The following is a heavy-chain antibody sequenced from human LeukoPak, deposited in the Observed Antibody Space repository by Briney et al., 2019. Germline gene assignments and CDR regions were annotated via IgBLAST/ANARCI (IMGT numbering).Heavy chain of an antibody. V-gene: IGHV4-4*02. D-gene: IGHD2-2*01. CDR1: GASISDTHW. Sequence: SETLSLTCAVSGASISDTHWWSWVRQPPGKGLEWIGEIYKSGSPNYNPSLRSRVAISEDKFKNQFLLKLTSVTAADTAVYYCARDPHTSNQPDYWGQGTLVTVSS. J-gene: IGHJ4*02. CDR2: IYKSGSP. CDR3: ARDPHTSNQPDY.